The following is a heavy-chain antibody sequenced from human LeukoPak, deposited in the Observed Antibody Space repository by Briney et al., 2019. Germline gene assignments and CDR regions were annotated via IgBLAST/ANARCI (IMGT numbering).Heavy chain of an antibody. D-gene: IGHD3-3*01. CDR2: IIPIFGTA. CDR3: AREHYDFWSGYSSIRYGMDV. J-gene: IGHJ6*02. CDR1: GGTFSSYA. V-gene: IGHV1-69*13. Sequence: ASVKVSCTASGGTFSSYAISWVRQAPGQGLEWMGGIIPIFGTANYAQKFQGRVTITADESTSTAYMELSSLRSEDTAVYYCAREHYDFWSGYSSIRYGMDVWGQGTTVTVSS.